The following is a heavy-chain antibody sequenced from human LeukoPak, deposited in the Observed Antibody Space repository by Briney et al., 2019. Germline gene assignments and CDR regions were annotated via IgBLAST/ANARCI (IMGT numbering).Heavy chain of an antibody. D-gene: IGHD5-12*01. Sequence: GRSLRLSCAASGFTFSSYAMHWVRQAPGKGLEWVAVISYDGSNKYYADSVKGRFTISRDNSKNTLYPQMNSLRAEDTAVYYCARGDRHNYDYDYWGQGTLVTVSS. CDR1: GFTFSSYA. V-gene: IGHV3-30-3*01. CDR2: ISYDGSNK. J-gene: IGHJ4*02. CDR3: ARGDRHNYDYDY.